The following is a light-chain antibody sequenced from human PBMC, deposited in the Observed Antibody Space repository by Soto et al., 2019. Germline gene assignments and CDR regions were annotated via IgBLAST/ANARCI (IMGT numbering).Light chain of an antibody. CDR1: QGIREY. CDR3: QAFNSAPRP. CDR2: GAS. J-gene: IGKJ1*01. V-gene: IGKV1-27*01. Sequence: QMTQSPSSLSASLGDRVTITCRASQGIREYVAWYQQKPGKVPKLLIYGASTLQSWVPSRFSGSGSGTDFTLTISSLQPEDLGTYYCQAFNSAPRPFGQGTKVEIK.